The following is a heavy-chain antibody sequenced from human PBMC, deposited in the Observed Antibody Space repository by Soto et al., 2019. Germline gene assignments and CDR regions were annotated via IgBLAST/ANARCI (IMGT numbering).Heavy chain of an antibody. CDR2: INPSGGST. D-gene: IGHD6-19*01. CDR3: ARPGIAVAGRYYYYGMDV. J-gene: IGHJ6*02. Sequence: ASVKVSCKXSGYTFTSYYMHWVRQAPGQGLEWMGIINPSGGSTSYAQKFQGRVTMTRDTSTSTVYMELSSLRSEDTAVYYCARPGIAVAGRYYYYGMDVWGQGTTVTVSS. CDR1: GYTFTSYY. V-gene: IGHV1-46*01.